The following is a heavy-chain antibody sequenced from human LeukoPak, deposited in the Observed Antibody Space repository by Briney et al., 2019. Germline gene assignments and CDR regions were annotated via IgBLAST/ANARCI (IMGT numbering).Heavy chain of an antibody. CDR3: AKDVAYGSGIYYFDY. Sequence: GGSLRLSCSASGFTFSGYGMYWVRQAPGKGLEWVASNGSDEYYTESVKGRFTISRDNSKNTLSLQMNSLRAEDTAVYYCAKDVAYGSGIYYFDYWGQGTLVTVSS. V-gene: IGHV3-30*02. CDR1: GFTFSGYG. D-gene: IGHD3-10*01. J-gene: IGHJ4*02. CDR2: NGSDE.